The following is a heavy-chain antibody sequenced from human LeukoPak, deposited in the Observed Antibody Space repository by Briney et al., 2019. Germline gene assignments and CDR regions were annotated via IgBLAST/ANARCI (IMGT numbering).Heavy chain of an antibody. CDR3: APNDFYGSGSSYDY. CDR1: GFTFSNYA. CDR2: ISSNGSNI. V-gene: IGHV3-48*04. Sequence: GGSLRLSCTASGFTFSNYAMHWVRQAPGKGLEWVSYISSNGSNIYYVDSVKGRFTISRDNAKNSLYLQMNSLRAEDTAVYYCAPNDFYGSGSSYDYWGQGTLVTVSS. J-gene: IGHJ4*02. D-gene: IGHD3-10*01.